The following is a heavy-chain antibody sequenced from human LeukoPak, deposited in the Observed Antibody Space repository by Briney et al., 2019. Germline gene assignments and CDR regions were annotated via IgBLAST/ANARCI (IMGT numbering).Heavy chain of an antibody. Sequence: GGSLRLSCAASGFTFSSYNMNWVRQAPGKGLEWVSFISTSSSYIHYADSVKGRFTISRDNAKNTLYLQMNSLRAEDTAVYYCAKQAGATAYFDYWGQGTLVTVSS. D-gene: IGHD1-26*01. J-gene: IGHJ4*02. CDR2: ISTSSSYI. CDR1: GFTFSSYN. V-gene: IGHV3-21*01. CDR3: AKQAGATAYFDY.